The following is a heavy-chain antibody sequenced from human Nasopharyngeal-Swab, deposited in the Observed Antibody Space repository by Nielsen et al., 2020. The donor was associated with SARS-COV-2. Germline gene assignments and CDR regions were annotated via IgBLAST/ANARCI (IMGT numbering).Heavy chain of an antibody. CDR3: ARERGRGGIWNYYYYYMDV. Sequence: SETLSLTCTVSGGSISSSSYYWGRIRQPPGKGLEWIGSIYYSGSTYYNPSLKSRVTISVDTSKNQFSLKLSSVTAAATAVYYCARERGRGGIWNYYYYYMDVWGKGTTVTVSS. J-gene: IGHJ6*03. V-gene: IGHV4-39*07. CDR1: GGSISSSSYY. CDR2: IYYSGST. D-gene: IGHD3-10*01.